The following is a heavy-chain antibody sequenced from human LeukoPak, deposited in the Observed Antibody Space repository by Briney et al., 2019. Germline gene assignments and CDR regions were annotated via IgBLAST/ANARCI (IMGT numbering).Heavy chain of an antibody. J-gene: IGHJ4*02. CDR2: ISWNSGSI. Sequence: PGGSLRLSCAASGFTFDDYAMHWVRQAPGKGLGWVSGISWNSGSIGYADSVKGRFTISRDNAKNSLYLQMNSLRAEDTALYYCAKGEIAADSLTPFDYWGQGTLVTVSS. CDR1: GFTFDDYA. CDR3: AKGEIAADSLTPFDY. V-gene: IGHV3-9*01. D-gene: IGHD6-13*01.